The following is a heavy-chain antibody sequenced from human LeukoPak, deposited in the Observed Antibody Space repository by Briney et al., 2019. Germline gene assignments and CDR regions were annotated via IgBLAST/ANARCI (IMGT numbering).Heavy chain of an antibody. Sequence: SETLSLTCTVSGGSISSSSYHWGWIRQPPGKGLEWIGSIYYSGSTYYNPSLKSRVTISVDTSKNQFSLKMSSVTAADTAVYYCARARDGHINNWFDPWGQGTLVTVSS. D-gene: IGHD5-24*01. CDR2: IYYSGST. J-gene: IGHJ5*02. CDR1: GGSISSSSYH. V-gene: IGHV4-39*07. CDR3: ARARDGHINNWFDP.